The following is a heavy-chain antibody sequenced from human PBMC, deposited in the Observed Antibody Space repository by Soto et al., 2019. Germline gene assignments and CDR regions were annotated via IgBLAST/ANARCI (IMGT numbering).Heavy chain of an antibody. CDR2: ISSSSSAL. CDR3: ARVRSSGWYFDY. Sequence: HPGGSLRLSCAASGFTFSTYSINWVRQAPGKGLEWVSYISSSSSALYYADSVKGRFTISRDNAKNSLYLQMNSLRDEDTAVYYCARVRSSGWYFDYWGQGTLVTVS. V-gene: IGHV3-48*02. D-gene: IGHD6-19*01. CDR1: GFTFSTYS. J-gene: IGHJ4*02.